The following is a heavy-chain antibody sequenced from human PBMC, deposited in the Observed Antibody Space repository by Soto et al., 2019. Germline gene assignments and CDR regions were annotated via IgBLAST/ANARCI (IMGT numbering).Heavy chain of an antibody. D-gene: IGHD4-17*01. CDR2: TYYSGST. Sequence: QVQLQESGPGLVKPSQTLSLTCTVSGGSISSGDYYWSWIRPPPGKGLEWIGYTYYSGSTYYNPSLKTRVTISVDTSKNQFSLNLSSVTAADTAVYYWARVAAKGHYAPRTNGMDVGGQGTTVTVSS. CDR3: ARVAAKGHYAPRTNGMDV. CDR1: GGSISSGDYY. J-gene: IGHJ6*02. V-gene: IGHV4-30-4*01.